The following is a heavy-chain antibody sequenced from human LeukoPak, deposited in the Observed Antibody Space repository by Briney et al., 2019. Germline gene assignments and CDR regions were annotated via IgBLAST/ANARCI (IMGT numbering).Heavy chain of an antibody. CDR1: GFTFSSYG. CDR2: ISYDGSNT. D-gene: IGHD3-10*01. CDR3: AKPYYYGSRSYMDY. J-gene: IGHJ4*02. Sequence: QPGRSLRLSCAASGFTFSSYGMHWVRQAPGKGLEWVAVISYDGSNTYYADSVKGRFTISRDNSKNMLYLQMSSLRAEDTAVYYCAKPYYYGSRSYMDYWGQGTLVTVSS. V-gene: IGHV3-30*18.